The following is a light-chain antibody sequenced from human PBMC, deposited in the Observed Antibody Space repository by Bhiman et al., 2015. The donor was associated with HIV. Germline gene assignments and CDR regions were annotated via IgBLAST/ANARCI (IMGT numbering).Light chain of an antibody. J-gene: IGLJ2*01. CDR1: SSDVGAYNL. V-gene: IGLV2-14*02. Sequence: QSALTQPASVSGSPGQSITISCTGTSSDVGAYNLVSWYQHHPDKAPKLMIFEVTFRPLGVSNRFSGSKSGNTASLTISGLQAEDEAHYYCSSYTSSTGAFGGGTKLTVL. CDR2: EVT. CDR3: SSYTSSTGA.